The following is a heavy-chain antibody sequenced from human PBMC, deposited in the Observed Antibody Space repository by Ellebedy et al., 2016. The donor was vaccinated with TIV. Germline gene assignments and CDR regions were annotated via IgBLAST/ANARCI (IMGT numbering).Heavy chain of an antibody. J-gene: IGHJ3*02. CDR1: VGLVTGSIYY. V-gene: IGHV4-61*01. CDR2: IYYSGST. CDR3: ASRAIFGMGIDAFDI. D-gene: IGHD3-3*01. Sequence: SETLSLXXTVSVGLVTGSIYYWSWIRQPPGKGLEWIGYIYYSGSTNYNPSLKSRVTISVDTSKNQFSLKLSSVTAADTAVYYCASRAIFGMGIDAFDIWGQGTMVTVSS.